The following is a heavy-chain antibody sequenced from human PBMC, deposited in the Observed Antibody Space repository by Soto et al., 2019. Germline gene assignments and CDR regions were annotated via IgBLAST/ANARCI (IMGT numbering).Heavy chain of an antibody. CDR2: IYYSGST. J-gene: IGHJ4*02. V-gene: IGHV4-59*12. CDR3: ARERYYYDSGTYPDY. D-gene: IGHD3-22*01. Sequence: SETLSLTCTVSGGSISSYYWSWIRQPPGKGLEWIGYIYYSGSTNYNPSLKSRVTISVDTSKNQFSLKLSSVTAADTAVYYCARERYYYDSGTYPDYWGQGTLVTVS. CDR1: GGSISSYY.